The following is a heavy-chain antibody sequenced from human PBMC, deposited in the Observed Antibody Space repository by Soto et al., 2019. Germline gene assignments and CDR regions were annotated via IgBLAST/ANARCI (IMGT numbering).Heavy chain of an antibody. CDR1: GYTFTSYY. D-gene: IGHD6-19*01. Sequence: ASVKVSCKASGYTFTSYYRHWVRQAPGQGLEWMGIINPSGGSTSYAQKFQGRVTMTRDTSTSTVYMELSSLRSEDTAVYYCAREGSIAVAGTPGSWFDPWGQGTLVTVSS. CDR3: AREGSIAVAGTPGSWFDP. V-gene: IGHV1-46*01. J-gene: IGHJ5*02. CDR2: INPSGGST.